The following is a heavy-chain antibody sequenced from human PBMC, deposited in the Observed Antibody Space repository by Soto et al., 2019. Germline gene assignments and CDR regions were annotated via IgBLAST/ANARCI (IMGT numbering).Heavy chain of an antibody. CDR3: TTDSYSTMIEVRFDY. CDR2: IKSKALGGTT. V-gene: IGHV3-15*07. CDR1: GGQFSNLG. D-gene: IGHD3-22*01. Sequence: PGVPKRLPWSGSGGQFSNLGINCIRKATGKGLEWVGRIKSKALGGTTDFAAPVRGRFAITRDDSRNMAYMQMNSLNTEDTAVYFCTTDSYSTMIEVRFDYWGHGTLVTVSS. J-gene: IGHJ4*01.